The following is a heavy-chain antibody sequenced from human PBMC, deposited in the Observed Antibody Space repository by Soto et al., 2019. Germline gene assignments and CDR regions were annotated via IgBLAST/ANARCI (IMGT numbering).Heavy chain of an antibody. J-gene: IGHJ4*02. CDR2: ISSSSSYI. Sequence: EVQLVESGGGLVKPGGSLRLSCAASGFTFSSYSMNWVRQAPGKGLEWVSSISSSSSYIYYADSVKGRFTISRDNAKNSLYLQMNSLRAEDTAVYYCASDSVDSSGYYRGFDYWGQGTLVTVSS. D-gene: IGHD3-22*01. CDR1: GFTFSSYS. CDR3: ASDSVDSSGYYRGFDY. V-gene: IGHV3-21*01.